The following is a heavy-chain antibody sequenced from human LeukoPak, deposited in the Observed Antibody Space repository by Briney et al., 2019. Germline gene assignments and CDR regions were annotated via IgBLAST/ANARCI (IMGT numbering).Heavy chain of an antibody. CDR3: ARRPQFASQSCIRRYYFDY. D-gene: IGHD2-21*01. V-gene: IGHV4-34*01. Sequence: SETLSLTCAVYGGSFSGYYWSWIRQPPGKGLEWIGEINHSGSTNYNPSLKSRVTISVDTSKNQFSLKLSSVTAADTAVYYCARRPQFASQSCIRRYYFDYWGQGTLVTVSS. CDR2: INHSGST. J-gene: IGHJ4*02. CDR1: GGSFSGYY.